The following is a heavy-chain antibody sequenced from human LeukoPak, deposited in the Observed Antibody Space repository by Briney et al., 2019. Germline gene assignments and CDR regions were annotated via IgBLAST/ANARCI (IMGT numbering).Heavy chain of an antibody. CDR3: AKFAVAGRYY. D-gene: IGHD6-19*01. CDR1: GLTFSIYA. J-gene: IGHJ4*02. V-gene: IGHV3-23*01. CDR2: ISGGGDST. Sequence: GGSLRLSCAASGLTFSIYAMSWVRQAPGKGLEWVSTISGGGDSTYYADSVKGRFTISRDNSKNTLYLQMNSLRAEDTAVYYCAKFAVAGRYYRGQGTLVTVSS.